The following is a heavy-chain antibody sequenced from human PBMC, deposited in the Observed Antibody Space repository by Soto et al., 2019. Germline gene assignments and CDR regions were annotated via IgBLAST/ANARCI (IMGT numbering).Heavy chain of an antibody. CDR1: GFTFSSYS. CDR2: ISSSSSYI. Sequence: GGSLRLSCAASGFTFSSYSMNWVRQAPGKGLEWVSSISSSSSYIYYADSVKGRFTISRDNAKNSLYLQMNSLRAEDTAVYYCARGGPLYSSGWYGCGIHYYFGMDVWGQGTTGTVSS. CDR3: ARGGPLYSSGWYGCGIHYYFGMDV. D-gene: IGHD6-19*01. V-gene: IGHV3-21*01. J-gene: IGHJ6*02.